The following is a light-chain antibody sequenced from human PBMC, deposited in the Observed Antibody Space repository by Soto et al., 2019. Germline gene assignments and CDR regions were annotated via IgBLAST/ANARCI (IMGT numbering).Light chain of an antibody. V-gene: IGKV3-20*01. CDR1: QSFISSY. Sequence: EIVVTQSPVALSLSPGERATLSCRASQSFISSYLAWYQQKPGQAPRLLIYGASSRATGIPDRFSGSGSGTDFTLTISRLEPEDVAVYFCQQYTGPPTTFGQGTRLEI. J-gene: IGKJ5*01. CDR2: GAS. CDR3: QQYTGPPTT.